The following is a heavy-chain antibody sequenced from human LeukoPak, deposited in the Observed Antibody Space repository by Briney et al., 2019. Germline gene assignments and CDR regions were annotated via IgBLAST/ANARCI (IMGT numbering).Heavy chain of an antibody. Sequence: SETLSLTCTVSGGSISSYYWSWIRQPPGKGLEWIGYIYYSGSTNYNPSLKSRVTISVDTSKNQFSLKLSSVTAADTAVYYCARLSSGWSYFDYWGQGTLVTVSS. V-gene: IGHV4-59*08. J-gene: IGHJ4*02. CDR2: IYYSGST. CDR3: ARLSSGWSYFDY. D-gene: IGHD6-19*01. CDR1: GGSISSYY.